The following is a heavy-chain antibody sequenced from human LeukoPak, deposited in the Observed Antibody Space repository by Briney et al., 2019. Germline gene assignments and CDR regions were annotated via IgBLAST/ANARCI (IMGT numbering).Heavy chain of an antibody. J-gene: IGHJ3*02. CDR1: GYTFTNYY. CDR2: INSNRGGT. D-gene: IGHD3-3*01. CDR3: ARDHGDDAFDI. V-gene: IGHV1-2*02. Sequence: APVKVSCKASGYTFTNYYIHWVRQAPGQGLEWMGWINSNRGGTNYAQKFQGRVTMTRDTSISTAYMELRSVRSDDTAVYYCARDHGDDAFDIWGPGTMVTVSS.